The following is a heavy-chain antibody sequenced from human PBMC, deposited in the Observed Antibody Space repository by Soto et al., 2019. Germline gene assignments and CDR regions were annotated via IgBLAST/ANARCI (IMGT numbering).Heavy chain of an antibody. V-gene: IGHV4-59*13. CDR3: ARDLGNHGDYAEGDFDI. CDR2: IYYSGRT. D-gene: IGHD4-17*01. Sequence: PSETLSLTCTVSGGSISSYYWSWVRQPPVKGLEWIGCIYYSGRTNYNPSLKSRVTISVDTSKNQFSLKLISVTAADTAVYYCARDLGNHGDYAEGDFDIWGQGTMVTVSS. J-gene: IGHJ3*02. CDR1: GGSISSYY.